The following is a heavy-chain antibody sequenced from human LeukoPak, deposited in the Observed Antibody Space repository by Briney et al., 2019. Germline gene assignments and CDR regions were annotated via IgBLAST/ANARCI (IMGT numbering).Heavy chain of an antibody. Sequence: SSETLSLTCAVYGGSFSGYFWSWIRQPPGKGLEWIGEINHGVSTNYNPSLKSRVTISVDTSKNQFSLKLSSVTAADTAFYYCASQGHHGKIVGTTLSYFYMDVWGKGTTVTVSS. CDR3: ASQGHHGKIVGTTLSYFYMDV. V-gene: IGHV4-34*01. D-gene: IGHD1-26*01. CDR1: GGSFSGYF. J-gene: IGHJ6*03. CDR2: INHGVST.